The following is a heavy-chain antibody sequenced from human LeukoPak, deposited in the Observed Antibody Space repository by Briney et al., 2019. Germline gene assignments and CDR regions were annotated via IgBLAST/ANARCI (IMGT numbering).Heavy chain of an antibody. CDR2: IKEDGSKK. Sequence: GGSLRLSCVGSGFSFSSTYWMTWARQAPGKGLEWVANIKEDGSKKHYVDSVKGRFTTSRDNAKNSLYLQMNSLRAEDTAVYYCARSRGSSGSYPFDYWGQGTLVTVSS. J-gene: IGHJ4*02. D-gene: IGHD1-26*01. CDR1: GFSFSSTYW. CDR3: ARSRGSSGSYPFDY. V-gene: IGHV3-7*01.